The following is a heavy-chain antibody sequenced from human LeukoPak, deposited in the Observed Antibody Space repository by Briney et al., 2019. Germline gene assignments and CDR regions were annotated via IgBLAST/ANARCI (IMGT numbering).Heavy chain of an antibody. D-gene: IGHD1-14*01. CDR2: ISGSGGST. CDR1: GFTFSSYG. V-gene: IGHV3-23*01. CDR3: ARLITVLSDAFDI. J-gene: IGHJ3*02. Sequence: GGSLRLSCAASGFTFSSYGMSWVRQAPGKGLEWVSAISGSGGSTYYADSVKGRFTISRDNSKNTLYLQMNSLRAEDTAVYYCARLITVLSDAFDIWGQGTMVTVSS.